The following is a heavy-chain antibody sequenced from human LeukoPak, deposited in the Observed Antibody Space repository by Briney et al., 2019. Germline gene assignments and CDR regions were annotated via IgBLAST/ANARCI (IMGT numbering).Heavy chain of an antibody. V-gene: IGHV3-7*01. CDR3: ARDSSSWYGGNFDY. J-gene: IGHJ4*02. D-gene: IGHD6-13*01. CDR2: IKQDGSEK. CDR1: GFTFSSYW. Sequence: PGGSLRLSCAASGFTFSSYWMSWVRQAPGKGLEWVANIKQDGSEKYYVDSVKGRFTISRDNAKNSLYLQMNSLRAEDTAVYYCARDSSSWYGGNFDYWGQGTLVTVSS.